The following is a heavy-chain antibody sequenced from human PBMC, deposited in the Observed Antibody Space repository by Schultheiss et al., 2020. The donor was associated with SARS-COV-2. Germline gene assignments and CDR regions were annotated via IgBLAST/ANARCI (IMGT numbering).Heavy chain of an antibody. J-gene: IGHJ6*02. CDR3: ARGAFRDPQWLGTKSLYDYYYYGMDV. CDR2: ISSSSSYI. D-gene: IGHD6-19*01. Sequence: GESLKISCAASGFTFSDYYMSWIRQAPGKGLEWVSSISSSSSYIYYADSVKGRFTISRDNAKNSLYLQMNSLRAEDTAVYYCARGAFRDPQWLGTKSLYDYYYYGMDVWGQGTTVTVSS. CDR1: GFTFSDYY. V-gene: IGHV3-11*06.